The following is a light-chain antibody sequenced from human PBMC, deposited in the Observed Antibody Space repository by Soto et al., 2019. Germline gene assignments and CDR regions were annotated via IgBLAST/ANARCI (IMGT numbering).Light chain of an antibody. CDR2: AAS. J-gene: IGKJ1*01. CDR3: QQSYSTPVT. V-gene: IGKV1-39*01. Sequence: DIQMTQSPSSLSASVGDRVTITCRASQSISSYLNWYQQKPGKAPKLLIYAASSLRSGVPSRFSGSGSGTDFTLTISSLQPEDFATYYCQQSYSTPVTFGQGTKVDI. CDR1: QSISSY.